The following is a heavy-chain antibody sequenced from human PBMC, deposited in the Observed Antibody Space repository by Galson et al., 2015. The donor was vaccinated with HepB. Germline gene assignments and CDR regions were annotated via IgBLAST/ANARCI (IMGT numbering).Heavy chain of an antibody. CDR1: GGSFSGYS. Sequence: ETLSLTCAVYGGSFSGYSWTWIRQPPGKGLDWIGEINHSGITNYNPSLKSRVTISVDTSKNXFSLKLSSVTAADTAVYFCGRGRFYDSSGYHNNYFDPWGQGTLVXVSS. D-gene: IGHD3-22*01. V-gene: IGHV4-34*01. CDR2: INHSGIT. J-gene: IGHJ5*02. CDR3: GRGRFYDSSGYHNNYFDP.